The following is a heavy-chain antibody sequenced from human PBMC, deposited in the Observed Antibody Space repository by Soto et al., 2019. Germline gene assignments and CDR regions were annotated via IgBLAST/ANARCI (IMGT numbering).Heavy chain of an antibody. D-gene: IGHD3-22*01. CDR2: IIPIFGTA. CDR1: RGTFSSYA. CDR3: AILCGAFEYYYDSSGYHPGYYYGMDV. Sequence: SVKVSCKASRGTFSSYAMSWVRQAPVQGLEWMGAIIPIFGTANYAQKFQGRVTITADKSTSTAYMELSSLRSEDTAVYYCAILCGAFEYYYDSSGYHPGYYYGMDVWGQGTTVTVSS. V-gene: IGHV1-69*06. J-gene: IGHJ6*02.